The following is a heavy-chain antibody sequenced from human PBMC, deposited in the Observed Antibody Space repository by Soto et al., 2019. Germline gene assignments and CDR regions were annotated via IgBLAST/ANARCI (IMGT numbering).Heavy chain of an antibody. CDR3: ARDIGSGSTSCYGCSIFGVVEGEDFDY. CDR2: ISSSSSTI. CDR1: GFTFSSYS. J-gene: IGHJ4*02. D-gene: IGHD2-2*01. V-gene: IGHV3-48*01. Sequence: PGGSLRLSCAASGFTFSSYSMNWVRQAPGKGLEWVSYISSSSSTIYYADSVKGRFTISRDNAKNSLYLQMNSLRAEDTAVYYCARDIGSGSTSCYGCSIFGVVEGEDFDYWGQGTLVTVSS.